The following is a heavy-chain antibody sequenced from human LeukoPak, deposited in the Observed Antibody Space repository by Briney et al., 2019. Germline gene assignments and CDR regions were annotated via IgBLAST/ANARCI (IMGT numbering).Heavy chain of an antibody. Sequence: GGSLRLSCAASGFTFSSYAMHWVRQAPGKGLEWVAVISYDGSNKYYADSVKGRFTISRDNSKNTLHLQMNSLRAEDTAVYYCARGFISRGYSHANDAFDIWGQGTMVTVSS. CDR3: ARGFISRGYSHANDAFDI. D-gene: IGHD5-18*01. CDR1: GFTFSSYA. CDR2: ISYDGSNK. J-gene: IGHJ3*02. V-gene: IGHV3-30*04.